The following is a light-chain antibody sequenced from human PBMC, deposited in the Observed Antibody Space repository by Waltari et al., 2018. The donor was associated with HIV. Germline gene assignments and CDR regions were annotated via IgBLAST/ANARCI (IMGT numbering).Light chain of an antibody. Sequence: DIQMTKSPSTLSASVGDRVTITCRASQSISSWLAWYQQKPGKVPKLLIYKASSLESGVASRFSGSGSGTEFTLTISSLQPDDFATYYCQQYNSYPVTFGQGTKLEIK. J-gene: IGKJ2*01. CDR1: QSISSW. CDR2: KAS. V-gene: IGKV1-5*03. CDR3: QQYNSYPVT.